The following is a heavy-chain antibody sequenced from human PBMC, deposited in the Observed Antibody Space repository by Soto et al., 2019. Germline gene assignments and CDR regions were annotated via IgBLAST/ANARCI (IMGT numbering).Heavy chain of an antibody. Sequence: GGSLSLSCAASGFTFSSYAMSWVRQAPGKGPVWVSRITEDGSGTTYADSVKGRFTVTRDNAKNTMYLQMSGLGAEDTAVYHCVRGTNGWRGMDYWGQGTLVTVSS. CDR2: ITEDGSGT. J-gene: IGHJ4*02. CDR3: VRGTNGWRGMDY. V-gene: IGHV3-74*01. CDR1: GFTFSSYA. D-gene: IGHD2-8*01.